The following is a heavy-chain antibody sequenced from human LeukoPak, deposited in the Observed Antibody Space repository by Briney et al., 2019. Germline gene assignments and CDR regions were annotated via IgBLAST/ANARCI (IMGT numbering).Heavy chain of an antibody. CDR2: ISYDGSNK. Sequence: GRSLRLSCAASGFTFSSYAMHWVRQAPGKGLEWVAVISYDGSNKYYADSVKGRFTISRDNAKNSLYLQMNSLRAEDTAVYYCATPRDQWGQGTLVTVSS. CDR1: GFTFSSYA. V-gene: IGHV3-30-3*01. J-gene: IGHJ4*02. CDR3: ATPRDQ.